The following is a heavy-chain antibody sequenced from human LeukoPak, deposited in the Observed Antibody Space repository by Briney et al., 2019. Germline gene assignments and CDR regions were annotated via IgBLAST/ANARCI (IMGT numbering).Heavy chain of an antibody. J-gene: IGHJ6*03. D-gene: IGHD3-10*01. V-gene: IGHV4-34*01. Sequence: PSETLSLTCAVYGGSFSGYYWSWIRQPPGKGLEWIGEINHSGSTNYNPSLKSRVTISVDTSKNQFSLKLSSVTAADTAVYYCARGLSPYLYYSYYMDVWGKGTTVTVSS. CDR2: INHSGST. CDR1: GGSFSGYY. CDR3: ARGLSPYLYYSYYMDV.